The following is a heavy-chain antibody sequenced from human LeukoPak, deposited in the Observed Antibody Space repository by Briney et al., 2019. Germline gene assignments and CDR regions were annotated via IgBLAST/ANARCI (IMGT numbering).Heavy chain of an antibody. D-gene: IGHD3-10*01. Sequence: GASVKVSCKASGYTFTAYYMHWVRQAPGQGLEWMGWINPNSGGTKYAQKFQGRVTMARDTSISTAYMELNSLRSDDTAVYYCARVTMVRGVTFSSRRNNWFDPWGQGTLVTVSS. CDR2: INPNSGGT. J-gene: IGHJ5*02. CDR3: ARVTMVRGVTFSSRRNNWFDP. CDR1: GYTFTAYY. V-gene: IGHV1-2*02.